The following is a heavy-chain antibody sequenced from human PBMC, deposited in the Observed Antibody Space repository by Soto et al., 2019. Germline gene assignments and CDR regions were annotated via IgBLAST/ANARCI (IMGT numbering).Heavy chain of an antibody. CDR1: GFSLSNNA. J-gene: IGHJ4*02. CDR2: VLYDGINK. CDR3: ARFGYTYDY. D-gene: IGHD5-18*01. Sequence: PGGSLILSCAASGFSLSNNAMHWVRQAPGKGLEWVAVVLYDGINKYYADSVKGRFTISRDNAKNSLYLQMNSLRAEDTAVYYCARFGYTYDYWGQGTLVTVSS. V-gene: IGHV3-30*03.